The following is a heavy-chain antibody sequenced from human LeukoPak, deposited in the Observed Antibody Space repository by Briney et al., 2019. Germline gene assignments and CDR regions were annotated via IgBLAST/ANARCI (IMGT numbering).Heavy chain of an antibody. Sequence: PSETLSLTCTVSGGSIANSYWNWIRQSPGKGLEWIGYINYSGSTNYNPSLKSRVTISVDASKNQFSLKLSSVTAADTAVYFCARDPLSTNDFDIWGQGTMVTVSS. J-gene: IGHJ3*02. CDR2: INYSGST. CDR1: GGSIANSY. V-gene: IGHV4-59*01. D-gene: IGHD1-1*01. CDR3: ARDPLSTNDFDI.